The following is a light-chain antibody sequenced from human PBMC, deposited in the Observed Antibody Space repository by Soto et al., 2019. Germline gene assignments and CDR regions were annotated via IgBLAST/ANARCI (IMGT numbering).Light chain of an antibody. CDR3: RSYTSSSTRV. CDR2: DIR. V-gene: IGLV2-14*03. J-gene: IGLJ1*01. Sequence: QSVLTQPASVSGSPGQSITISCTGTSSDVGGYKYVSWYQQHPGKAPKLMIYDIRHRPSGVSNRVSGSKSGNTASLTLSGVQAEDEADYYCRSYTSSSTRVFGTGTKVTVL. CDR1: SSDVGGYKY.